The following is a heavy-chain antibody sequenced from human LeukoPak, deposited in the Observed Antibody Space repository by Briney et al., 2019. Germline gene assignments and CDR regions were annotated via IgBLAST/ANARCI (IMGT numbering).Heavy chain of an antibody. V-gene: IGHV1-69*04. D-gene: IGHD6-13*01. Sequence: SVTVSCKASGGTFSSYAISWVRQAPGQGLEWMGRIIPILGIANYAQKFQGRVTITADKSTSTAYMELSSLRSEDTAVYYCAREEVGSSWYNYYYGMDVWGQGTTVTVSS. CDR2: IIPILGIA. CDR3: AREEVGSSWYNYYYGMDV. CDR1: GGTFSSYA. J-gene: IGHJ6*02.